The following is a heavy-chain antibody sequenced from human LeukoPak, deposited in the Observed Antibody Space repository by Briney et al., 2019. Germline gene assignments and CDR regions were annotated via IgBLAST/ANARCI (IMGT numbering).Heavy chain of an antibody. CDR1: GFTFSSYW. Sequence: PGGSLRLSCAASGFTFSSYWMSWVRQAPGKGLEWVANIKQDGSEKCYVGSVKGRFTISRDNAKNSLYLQMNSLRAEDTAVYYCARDSIAVAGREYYWGQGTLVTVSS. V-gene: IGHV3-7*01. D-gene: IGHD6-19*01. J-gene: IGHJ4*02. CDR3: ARDSIAVAGREYY. CDR2: IKQDGSEK.